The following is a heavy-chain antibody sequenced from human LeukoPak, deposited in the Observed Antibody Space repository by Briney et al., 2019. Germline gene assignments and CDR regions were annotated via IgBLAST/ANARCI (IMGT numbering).Heavy chain of an antibody. J-gene: IGHJ4*02. V-gene: IGHV4-39*07. Sequence: PSETLSLTCTASGGSISSSGYYWGWIRQPPGKGLEWIASINYSGTTYYNPSLKSRVTISVDTSKNQFSLKLSSVTAADTAVYYCARVVENGDYGNRNFDYWGQGTLVTVSS. CDR3: ARVVENGDYGNRNFDY. CDR2: INYSGTT. D-gene: IGHD4-17*01. CDR1: GGSISSSGYY.